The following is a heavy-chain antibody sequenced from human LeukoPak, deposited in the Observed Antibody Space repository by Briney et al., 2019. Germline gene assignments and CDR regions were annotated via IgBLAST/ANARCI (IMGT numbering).Heavy chain of an antibody. CDR3: ARVNYDSRDFDY. CDR1: GGSISSGDYY. V-gene: IGHV4-30-4*01. D-gene: IGHD3-22*01. CDR2: IYYSGST. Sequence: SETLSLTCTVSGGSISSGDYYRSWIRQPPGKGLEWIGYIYYSGSTYYNPSLKSRVTISVDTSKNQFSLKLSSVTAADTAVYYCARVNYDSRDFDYWGQGTLVTVSS. J-gene: IGHJ4*02.